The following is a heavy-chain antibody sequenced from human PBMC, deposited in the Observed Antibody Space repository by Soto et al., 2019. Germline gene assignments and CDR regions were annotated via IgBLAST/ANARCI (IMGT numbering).Heavy chain of an antibody. Sequence: SEMLSLTYTVADGYIISRSYYRIWIRQPPGKGLEWIGSIYYSGSTYYNPSLKSRVTISVDTSKNQFSLKLSSVAPSDTAVYFCARPDSSSRAALFGSWGKGTLVTVSS. CDR2: IYYSGST. V-gene: IGHV4-39*01. CDR1: DGYIISRSYY. J-gene: IGHJ5*02. CDR3: ARPDSSSRAALFGS. D-gene: IGHD6-13*01.